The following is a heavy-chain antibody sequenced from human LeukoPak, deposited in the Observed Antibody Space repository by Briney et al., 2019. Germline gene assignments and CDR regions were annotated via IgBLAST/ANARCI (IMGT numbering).Heavy chain of an antibody. CDR3: ARVDNGYSSSWHSNYYYYYYGMDV. CDR2: ISYDGSNK. V-gene: IGHV3-30-3*01. CDR1: GFTFSSYA. Sequence: GGSLRLSCAASGFTFSSYAMHWVRQAPGKGLEWVAVISYDGSNKYYADSVKGRFTISRDNSKNTLYLQMNSLRAEDTAVYYCARVDNGYSSSWHSNYYYYYYGMDVWGQGTTVTVSS. J-gene: IGHJ6*02. D-gene: IGHD6-13*01.